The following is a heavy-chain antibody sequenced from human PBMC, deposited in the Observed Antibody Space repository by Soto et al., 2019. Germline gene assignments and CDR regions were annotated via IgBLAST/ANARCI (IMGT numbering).Heavy chain of an antibody. D-gene: IGHD2-2*01. V-gene: IGHV3-33*01. CDR3: ARDPIVVVPAAMGGGYYYYYGMDV. Sequence: GGSLRLSCAASGFTFSSYGMHWVRQAPGKGLEWVAVIWYDGSNKYYADSVKGRFTISRDNSKNTLYLQMNSLRAEDTAVYYCARDPIVVVPAAMGGGYYYYYGMDVWGQGTTVTVSS. CDR2: IWYDGSNK. J-gene: IGHJ6*02. CDR1: GFTFSSYG.